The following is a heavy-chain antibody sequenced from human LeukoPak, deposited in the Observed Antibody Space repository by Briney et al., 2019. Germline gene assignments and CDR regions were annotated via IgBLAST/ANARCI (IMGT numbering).Heavy chain of an antibody. D-gene: IGHD5-18*01. CDR3: ARGRLRYSYGYTDY. CDR1: GGSISSSSYY. J-gene: IGHJ4*02. Sequence: SETLSLTCTVSGGSISSSSYYWGWIRQPPGKGLEWIGSIYYSGSTYYNPSLKSRVTISVDTSKNQFSLKLSSVTVADTAVYYCARGRLRYSYGYTDYWGQGTLVTVSS. CDR2: IYYSGST. V-gene: IGHV4-39*07.